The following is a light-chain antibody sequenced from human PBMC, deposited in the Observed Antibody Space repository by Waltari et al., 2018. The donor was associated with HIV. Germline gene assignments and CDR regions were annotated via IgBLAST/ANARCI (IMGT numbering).Light chain of an antibody. J-gene: IGKJ4*01. Sequence: DIVMTQSPLSLAVTPGESASISCRSSQSLRQGDGFDYLDWYLQKPGQSPQLLIYLGSNRASGVPDRFRGSGSGADFSLEISKVEAEDVGLYFCMQTLQTPLTFGGGTKVEIK. CDR2: LGS. V-gene: IGKV2-28*01. CDR3: MQTLQTPLT. CDR1: QSLRQGDGFDY.